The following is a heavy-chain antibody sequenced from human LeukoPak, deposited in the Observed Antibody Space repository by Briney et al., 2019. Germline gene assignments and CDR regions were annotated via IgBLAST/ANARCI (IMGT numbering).Heavy chain of an antibody. CDR2: IYTSGTT. CDR1: GGSISSYY. D-gene: IGHD1-1*01. CDR3: ARAPTGTGGWNWFDP. Sequence: SETLSLTCTVSGGSISSYYWSWIRQPAGKGLELIGRIYTSGTTNYDPSLKSRVTMSVDTSKNQFSLKLSSVTAADTAVYYCARAPTGTGGWNWFDPWGQGTLVTVSS. J-gene: IGHJ5*02. V-gene: IGHV4-4*07.